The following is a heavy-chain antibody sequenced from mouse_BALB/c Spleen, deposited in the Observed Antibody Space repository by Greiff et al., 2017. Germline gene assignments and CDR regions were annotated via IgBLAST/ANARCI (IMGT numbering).Heavy chain of an antibody. CDR3: ARGILAYYRYDGAMDY. CDR2: INPNNGGT. Sequence: VQLQQSGPELVKPGASVKIPCKASGYTFTDYNMDWVKQSHGKSLEWIGDINPNNGGTIYNQKFKGKATLTVDKSSSTAYMELRSLTSEDTAVYYCARGILAYYRYDGAMDYWGQGTSVTVSS. V-gene: IGHV1-18*01. J-gene: IGHJ4*01. D-gene: IGHD2-14*01. CDR1: GYTFTDYN.